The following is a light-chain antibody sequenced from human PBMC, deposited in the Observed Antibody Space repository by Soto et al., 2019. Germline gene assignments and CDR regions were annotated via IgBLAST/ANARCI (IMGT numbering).Light chain of an antibody. V-gene: IGLV3-21*04. J-gene: IGLJ2*01. CDR1: NIGSKS. CDR2: YDI. CDR3: QVWDTSSDHMI. Sequence: SYELTQPPSVSVAPGQTARITCGGNNIGSKSVHWYQQKPGQAPVLVIYYDIDRPSGIPERFSGSNSGNTATLTISRVEAGDEADYYCQVWDTSSDHMIFGGGTKVTVL.